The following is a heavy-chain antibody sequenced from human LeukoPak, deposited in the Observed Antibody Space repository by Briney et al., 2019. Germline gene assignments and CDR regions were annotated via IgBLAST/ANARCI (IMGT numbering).Heavy chain of an antibody. J-gene: IGHJ4*02. V-gene: IGHV4-59*01. CDR2: IYYSGST. D-gene: IGHD6-19*01. Sequence: SETLSLTCNVSGGSISSYYWSWIRQPPGKGLEWIGYIYYSGSTNYNPSLKSRVTISVDTSKNQFSLKLSSVTAADTAVYYCARAIGYSSVFDYWGQGTLVTVSS. CDR1: GGSISSYY. CDR3: ARAIGYSSVFDY.